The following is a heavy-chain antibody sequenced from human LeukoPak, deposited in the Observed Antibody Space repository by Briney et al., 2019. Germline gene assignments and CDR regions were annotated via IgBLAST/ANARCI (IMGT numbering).Heavy chain of an antibody. D-gene: IGHD3-22*01. CDR2: ISGSGTRT. CDR1: GFTFSSYW. Sequence: GGSLRLSCAASGFTFSSYWMSWVRQAPGKGLQWVSDISGSGTRTYYADSVKGRFTISRDNSKNTLYLQMNSLRAEDTAVYYCAKAPYDSSGYPGGWYYWGQGTLVTVSS. J-gene: IGHJ4*02. V-gene: IGHV3-23*01. CDR3: AKAPYDSSGYPGGWYY.